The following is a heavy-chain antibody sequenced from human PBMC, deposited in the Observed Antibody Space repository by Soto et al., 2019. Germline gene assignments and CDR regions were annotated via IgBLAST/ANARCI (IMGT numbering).Heavy chain of an antibody. CDR2: INHGGST. J-gene: IGHJ6*02. CDR3: ARSHRVSIFGVVSYYGMDV. CDR1: CWSLSGDY. V-gene: IGHV4-34*01. Sequence: PSETLSLTCAVYCWSLSGDYWKWVRPPPGEGVEWIGEINHGGSTNYNPSLKSRVTISVDTSKNQVSLKLTSVTAADTAVYYCARSHRVSIFGVVSYYGMDVWGQGTTVTVSS. D-gene: IGHD3-3*01.